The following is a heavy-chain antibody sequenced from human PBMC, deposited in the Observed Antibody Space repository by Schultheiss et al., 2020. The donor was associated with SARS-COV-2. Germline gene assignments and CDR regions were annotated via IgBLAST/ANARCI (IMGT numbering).Heavy chain of an antibody. CDR3: ARDPYTATEYFDY. J-gene: IGHJ4*02. CDR2: ISYDGSNK. V-gene: IGHV3-30*07. CDR1: GFTFSSYA. Sequence: GESLKISCAASGFTFSSYAMHWVRQAPGKGLEWVAVISYDGSNKYYADSVKGRFTISRDNSKNTLYLQMNSLRAEDTAVYYCARDPYTATEYFDYWGQGTLVTVSS. D-gene: IGHD5-18*01.